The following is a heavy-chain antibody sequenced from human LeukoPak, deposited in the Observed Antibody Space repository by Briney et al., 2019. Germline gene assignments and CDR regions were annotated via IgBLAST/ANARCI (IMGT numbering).Heavy chain of an antibody. V-gene: IGHV3-21*01. Sequence: GGSLRLSCAASGFTFSSYSMSWVRQAPGMGLEWVSSISVTSNYKYYADSVKGRFTISRDNAQSSLYLQMNSLRAEDTAVYYCARTDFSASDYWGQGILVTVSS. CDR3: ARTDFSASDY. CDR1: GFTFSSYS. D-gene: IGHD2/OR15-2a*01. CDR2: ISVTSNYK. J-gene: IGHJ4*02.